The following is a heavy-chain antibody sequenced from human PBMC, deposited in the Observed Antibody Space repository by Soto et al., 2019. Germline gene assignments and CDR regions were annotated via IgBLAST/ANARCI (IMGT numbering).Heavy chain of an antibody. CDR1: GYSFTRYG. CDR3: ARMGDVPYYYYGLDV. CDR2: ISGYNANT. V-gene: IGHV1-18*01. J-gene: IGHJ6*02. D-gene: IGHD3-16*01. Sequence: QVQLVQSGAEVKKPGASVKVSCKASGYSFTRYGISWVRQAPGQGLEWMGWISGYNANTNYPENLQGRVTMTTDTSTITAYMEVRNLISDDTAVYYCARMGDVPYYYYGLDVWGQGTTVTVSS.